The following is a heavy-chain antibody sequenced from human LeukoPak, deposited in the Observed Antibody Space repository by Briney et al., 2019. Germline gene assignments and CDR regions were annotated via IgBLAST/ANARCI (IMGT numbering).Heavy chain of an antibody. V-gene: IGHV1-18*01. CDR1: GYTFTSDG. J-gene: IGHJ4*02. D-gene: IGHD6-19*01. Sequence: ASVNVSCRTSGYTFTSDGISWVRQAHGQGREWMGWISAYNGNTNYAQKLQGRGTVTTDTSTSTAYMELRSLSYDDTAVYYCARSEQCMVRLDYWGQGTLVSVSS. CDR3: ARSEQCMVRLDY. CDR2: ISAYNGNT.